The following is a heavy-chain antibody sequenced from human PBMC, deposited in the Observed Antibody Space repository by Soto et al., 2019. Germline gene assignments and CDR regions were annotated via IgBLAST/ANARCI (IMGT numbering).Heavy chain of an antibody. CDR3: AKGGSGWYPFDH. D-gene: IGHD6-19*01. CDR1: EFPFSNYA. J-gene: IGHJ4*02. V-gene: IGHV3-23*01. Sequence: GGSLRLSCAAAEFPFSNYAMSWVRQAPGKGLEWISSIGGGNGNAHYADSVKGRFTISRDNSNGTLYLQMNSLRVEDTAMYFCAKGGSGWYPFDHWGQGTPVTVSS. CDR2: IGGGNGNA.